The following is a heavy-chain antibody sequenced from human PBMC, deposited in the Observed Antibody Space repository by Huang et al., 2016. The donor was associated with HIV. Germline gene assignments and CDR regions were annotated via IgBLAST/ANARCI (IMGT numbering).Heavy chain of an antibody. CDR3: ARHFGSGSYYNWAYYFDY. CDR2: GGSSTYL. D-gene: IGHD3-10*01. V-gene: IGHV3-21*01. Sequence: GGSSTYLYYADSVKGRVTMSRDNAKNSLYLQMNSLRAEDTAVYYCARHFGSGSYYNWAYYFDYWGQGTLVTVSS. J-gene: IGHJ4*02.